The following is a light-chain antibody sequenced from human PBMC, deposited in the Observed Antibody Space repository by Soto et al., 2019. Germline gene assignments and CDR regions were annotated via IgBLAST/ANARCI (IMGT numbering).Light chain of an antibody. V-gene: IGKV1-9*01. CDR1: QDIAIY. Sequence: IQLTQSPSSLSASVGDRVTITCRASQDIAIYLAWYQQKPGEAPKLLIYAASTLYGGVPSRFSGSGSGTEFTLTISSLHPDDFATYYCQQYNILSTFGQGTKVDIK. J-gene: IGKJ1*01. CDR2: AAS. CDR3: QQYNILST.